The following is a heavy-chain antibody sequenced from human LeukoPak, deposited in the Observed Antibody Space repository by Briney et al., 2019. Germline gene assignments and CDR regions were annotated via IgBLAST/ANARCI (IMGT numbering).Heavy chain of an antibody. CDR3: ARGETTGFDY. D-gene: IGHD4-17*01. Sequence: PGRSLRLSRAASGFTVTSNYMSWVRQAPGEGLECISFIYSGGSTYYADSGKGRFTISRDNSKNTLYRQMNSLRAEDTAVYYCARGETTGFDYWGQGTLVTVSS. CDR1: GFTVTSNY. V-gene: IGHV3-66*01. J-gene: IGHJ4*02. CDR2: IYSGGST.